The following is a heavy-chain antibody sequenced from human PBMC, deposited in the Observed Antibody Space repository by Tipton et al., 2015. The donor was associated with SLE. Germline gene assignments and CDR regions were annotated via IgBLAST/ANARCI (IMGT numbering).Heavy chain of an antibody. J-gene: IGHJ5*02. Sequence: TLSLTCTVSGGSISSYYWSWIRQPPGKGLEWIGDIYYIGNTNYNPSLKSRVTISVDTSKNQFSLKLTSVTAADTAVYYCAGQLADYYGPGGKTWFDPWGQGSLVTVSS. CDR1: GGSISSYY. V-gene: IGHV4-59*01. CDR2: IYYIGNT. CDR3: AGQLADYYGPGGKTWFDP. D-gene: IGHD3-10*01.